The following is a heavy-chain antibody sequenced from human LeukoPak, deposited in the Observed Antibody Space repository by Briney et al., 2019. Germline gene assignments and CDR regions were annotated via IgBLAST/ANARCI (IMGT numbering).Heavy chain of an antibody. CDR1: GFSFSSFA. V-gene: IGHV3-64D*09. J-gene: IGHJ4*02. D-gene: IGHD6-19*01. Sequence: PGGSLRLSCLASGFSFSSFAMHWVRQAPGKGLEYVSAISTNGGSTYYADSVKGRFSISRDNSKNTLYLQMSTLRTEDTAVYYCVKDRYSSGVSSYFDHWGQGTLVTVSS. CDR3: VKDRYSSGVSSYFDH. CDR2: ISTNGGST.